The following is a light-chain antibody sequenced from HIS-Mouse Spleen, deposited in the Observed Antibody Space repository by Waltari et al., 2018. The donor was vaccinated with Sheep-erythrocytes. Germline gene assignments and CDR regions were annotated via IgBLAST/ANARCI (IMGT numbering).Light chain of an antibody. CDR2: DVS. J-gene: IGLJ1*01. V-gene: IGLV2-11*01. CDR1: SSDVGGYNY. Sequence: QSALTQPRSVSGSPGQSVTISCTGTSSDVGGYNYVSWYQQNPGKAPKLKIYDVSTRPSGVPDRFSGSKSGNTASLTISGLQAEDEADYYCCSYAGSYNHVFATGTKVTVL. CDR3: CSYAGSYNHV.